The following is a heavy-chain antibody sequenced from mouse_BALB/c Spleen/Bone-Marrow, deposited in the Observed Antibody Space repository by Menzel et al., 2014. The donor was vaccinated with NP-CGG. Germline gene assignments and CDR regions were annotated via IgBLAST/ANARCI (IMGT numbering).Heavy chain of an antibody. Sequence: EVNVVESGGGLVKLGGSLKLSCAASGFTFSSYYMSWVRQTPEKRLELVAAINSNGGSTYYPDTVKSRFTISRDNAKNTLYLQMSSLKSEDTALYYCARHGGYGNYFDYWGQGTTLTVSS. CDR2: INSNGGST. V-gene: IGHV5-6-2*01. CDR3: ARHGGYGNYFDY. CDR1: GFTFSSYY. D-gene: IGHD2-10*02. J-gene: IGHJ2*01.